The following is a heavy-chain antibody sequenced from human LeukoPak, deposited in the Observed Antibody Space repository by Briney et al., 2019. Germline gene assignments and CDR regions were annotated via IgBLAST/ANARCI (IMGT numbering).Heavy chain of an antibody. D-gene: IGHD6-13*01. J-gene: IGHJ5*02. CDR3: ARAYSSSWYDWFDP. V-gene: IGHV3-7*01. Sequence: GGSLRLSCAASGFTFSSYWMSWVRQAPGKGLEWVANIKQDGSEKYYVDSVKGRFTISRDNAKNSLYLQVNSLRAEDTAVYYCARAYSSSWYDWFDPWGQGTLVTVSS. CDR1: GFTFSSYW. CDR2: IKQDGSEK.